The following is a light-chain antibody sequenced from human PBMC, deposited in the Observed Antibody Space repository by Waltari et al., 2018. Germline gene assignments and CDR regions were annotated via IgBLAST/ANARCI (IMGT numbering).Light chain of an antibody. V-gene: IGLV1-44*01. Sequence: QSVLTQPPSASGTPGQTVTLSCSGSSSNVGSSTVSWYQQLPGTAPKLLIFSHNQRPSGVPDRFSGSKSGTSASLAISGLQSEDEADYFCAAWDDSLNGFYVFGTGTRVTVL. CDR2: SHN. J-gene: IGLJ1*01. CDR1: SSNVGSST. CDR3: AAWDDSLNGFYV.